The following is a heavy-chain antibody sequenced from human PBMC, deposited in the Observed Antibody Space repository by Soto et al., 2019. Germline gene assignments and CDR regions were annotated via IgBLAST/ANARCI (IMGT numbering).Heavy chain of an antibody. V-gene: IGHV1-69*12. CDR3: ARSNGDYEGSWFDP. CDR1: GGTFSSYA. Sequence: QVQLVQSGAEVKKPGSSVKVSCKASGGTFSSYAISWVRQAPGQGLEWMGGIIPIFGTANYAQKFQGRVTISADESTSTAYMELSSLISENTAVYYCARSNGDYEGSWFDPWGQGTLVTVSS. D-gene: IGHD4-17*01. J-gene: IGHJ5*02. CDR2: IIPIFGTA.